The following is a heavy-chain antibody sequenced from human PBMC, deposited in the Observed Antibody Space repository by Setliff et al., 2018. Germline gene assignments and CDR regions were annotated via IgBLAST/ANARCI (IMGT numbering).Heavy chain of an antibody. J-gene: IGHJ4*02. D-gene: IGHD3-10*01. CDR2: ISDSGGST. V-gene: IGHV3-23*01. CDR1: GFTFSNYA. Sequence: PGGSLRLSCAASGFTFSNYAMSWVRQAPGKGLEGVSTISDSGGSTYYADSVKGRFTISRDNSKNTLSLQMNSLRTEDTAVYYCAKGRYGSANPYYFDYWGQGTLVT. CDR3: AKGRYGSANPYYFDY.